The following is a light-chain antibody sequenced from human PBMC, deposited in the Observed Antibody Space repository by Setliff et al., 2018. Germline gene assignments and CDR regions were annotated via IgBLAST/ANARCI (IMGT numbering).Light chain of an antibody. Sequence: IVMTQSPATRSVSPGERATLSCRTSQRVFGKLAWYQQKPGQAPRLLIYGASTRATGIPARFSGSGSGTEFTLTISSMQSEDFAVYYCQQYDDWPRTFGQGTKV. CDR1: QRVFGK. J-gene: IGKJ1*01. V-gene: IGKV3D-15*01. CDR2: GAS. CDR3: QQYDDWPRT.